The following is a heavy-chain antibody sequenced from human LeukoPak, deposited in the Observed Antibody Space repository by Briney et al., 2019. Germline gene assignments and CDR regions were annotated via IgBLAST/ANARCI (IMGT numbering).Heavy chain of an antibody. V-gene: IGHV4-38-2*02. Sequence: SETLSLTCTVSGYSISRGYYWGWIRQPPGKGLEWIGSIYHSGSTYYNPSLKSRVTISVDTSKNQFSLKLSSVTAADTAVYYCAGTIAAAGRINNWFDPWGQGTLVTVSS. J-gene: IGHJ5*02. CDR2: IYHSGST. CDR3: AGTIAAAGRINNWFDP. D-gene: IGHD6-13*01. CDR1: GYSISRGYY.